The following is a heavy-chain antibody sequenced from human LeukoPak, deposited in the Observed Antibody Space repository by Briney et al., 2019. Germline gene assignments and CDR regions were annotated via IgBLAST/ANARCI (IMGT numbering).Heavy chain of an antibody. V-gene: IGHV3-11*04. D-gene: IGHD1-26*01. Sequence: GGSLRLSCVAPGFSFSDYYMSWIRQAPGKGLEWVSYIGSTIYYADSVKGRLTISRDNAKNSLYLQMNSLRAEDTAVYYCARDRGIVGTTGYYYMDVWGKGTTVTVSS. CDR1: GFSFSDYY. J-gene: IGHJ6*03. CDR2: IGSTI. CDR3: ARDRGIVGTTGYYYMDV.